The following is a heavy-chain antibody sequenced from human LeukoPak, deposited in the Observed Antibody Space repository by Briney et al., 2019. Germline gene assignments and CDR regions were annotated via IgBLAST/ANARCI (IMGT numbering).Heavy chain of an antibody. CDR2: INPNSGGT. J-gene: IGHJ4*02. D-gene: IGHD1-26*01. V-gene: IGHV1-2*02. CDR1: GYTFTGYY. Sequence: ASVKVSCKASGYTFTGYYMHWVRQAPGQGLEWMGWINPNSGGTNYAQKFQGRVTMTRDTSISAAYMELSRLRSDDTAVYYCARDPEVGATIGDIWGQGTLVTVSS. CDR3: ARDPEVGATIGDI.